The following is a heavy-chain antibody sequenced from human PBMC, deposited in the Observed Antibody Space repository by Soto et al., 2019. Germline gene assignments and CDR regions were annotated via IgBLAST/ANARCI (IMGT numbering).Heavy chain of an antibody. Sequence: ETLSLTCAVYGGSFSGYYWSWIRQPPGKGLGWIGEINHSGSTNYNPSLKSRVTISVDTSKNQFSLKLSSVTAADTAVYYCARGRLNYDYVWGSYRYHDAFDIWGQGTMVTVSS. CDR1: GGSFSGYY. CDR3: ARGRLNYDYVWGSYRYHDAFDI. V-gene: IGHV4-34*01. CDR2: INHSGST. J-gene: IGHJ3*02. D-gene: IGHD3-16*02.